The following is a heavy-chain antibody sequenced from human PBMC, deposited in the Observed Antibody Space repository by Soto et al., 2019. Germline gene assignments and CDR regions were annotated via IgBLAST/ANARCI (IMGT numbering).Heavy chain of an antibody. CDR1: GFTFSDYS. CDR2: ISGSTSTI. J-gene: IGHJ4*02. D-gene: IGHD1-20*01. Sequence: GGSLRLSCEASGFTFSDYSMNWVRQAPGKGLEWVSFISGSTSTIYYADSVKGRFTISRDNAKNSLYLQMNSLRDEDTAVYFCARDRRTITAGVFDSWGQGTLVTVSS. V-gene: IGHV3-48*02. CDR3: ARDRRTITAGVFDS.